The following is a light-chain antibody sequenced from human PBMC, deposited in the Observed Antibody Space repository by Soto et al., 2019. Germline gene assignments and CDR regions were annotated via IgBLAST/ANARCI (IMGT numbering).Light chain of an antibody. CDR3: CSYAGTSTWV. J-gene: IGLJ2*01. CDR1: TSDVGTYNL. V-gene: IGLV2-23*01. Sequence: QSALTQPASVSGSPGQSITISCTGTTSDVGTYNLVSWYQQHPGKAPKLIIYEGTKRPSGVSNRFSGSKSGNTASLTISGLQAEDEVEYHCCSYAGTSTWVFGGGTKVTVL. CDR2: EGT.